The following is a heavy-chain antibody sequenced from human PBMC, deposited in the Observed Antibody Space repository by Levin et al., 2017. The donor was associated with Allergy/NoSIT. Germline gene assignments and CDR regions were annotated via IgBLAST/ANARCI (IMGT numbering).Heavy chain of an antibody. J-gene: IGHJ5*01. CDR3: ARDRTDYYDRCAFFDS. Sequence: PGGSLRLSCAASGFSFSSFNMNWVRQAPGKGLEWVSYISGSGYTIYYADSVRDRFTISRDNAKNSLYLQLNSLRAEDTAVYYCARDRTDYYDRCAFFDSWGQGTLVTVSS. D-gene: IGHD3-22*01. CDR1: GFSFSSFN. V-gene: IGHV3-48*01. CDR2: ISGSGYTI.